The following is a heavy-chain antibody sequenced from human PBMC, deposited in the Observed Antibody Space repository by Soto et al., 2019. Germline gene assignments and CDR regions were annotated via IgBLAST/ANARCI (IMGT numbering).Heavy chain of an antibody. CDR1: GFIFSNYG. D-gene: IGHD1-26*01. V-gene: IGHV3-23*01. CDR2: VSGGDGST. J-gene: IGHJ4*02. CDR3: AKDRLSGSYHRVFDS. Sequence: EVQLLESGGGLAQPGGSLRLSCAASGFIFSNYGMSWVRQAPGKGLEWVSGVSGGDGSTYYADSVRGRFTVSRDNSRSTLYLQMTSLRADDTAIYYCAKDRLSGSYHRVFDSWGQGTLVTVSS.